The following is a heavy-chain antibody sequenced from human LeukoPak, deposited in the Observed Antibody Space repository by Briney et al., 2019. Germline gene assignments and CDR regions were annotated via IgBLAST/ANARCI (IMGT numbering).Heavy chain of an antibody. Sequence: EASVKVSCKASGGTFSSYAISWVRQAPGQGLEWMGGIIPIFGTANYAQKFQGRVTITADESTSTAYMELSSLRSEDTAAYYCARGKQLDNYYYYGMDVWGQGTTVTVSS. CDR3: ARGKQLDNYYYYGMDV. V-gene: IGHV1-69*13. D-gene: IGHD6-6*01. J-gene: IGHJ6*02. CDR2: IIPIFGTA. CDR1: GGTFSSYA.